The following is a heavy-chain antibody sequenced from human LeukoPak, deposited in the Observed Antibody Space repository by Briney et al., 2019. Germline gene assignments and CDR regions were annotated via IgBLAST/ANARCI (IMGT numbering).Heavy chain of an antibody. CDR3: AKDIALFYYYYGMDV. D-gene: IGHD2-21*01. CDR1: GFTFDDYA. CDR2: IGGDGGST. J-gene: IGHJ6*02. V-gene: IGHV3-43*02. Sequence: PGGSLRLSCAASGFTFDDYAMHWVRQAPGKGLEWVSLIGGDGGSTYYADSVKGRFTISRDNSKNSLYLQMNSLRTEDTALYYCAKDIALFYYYYGMDVWGQGTTVTVSS.